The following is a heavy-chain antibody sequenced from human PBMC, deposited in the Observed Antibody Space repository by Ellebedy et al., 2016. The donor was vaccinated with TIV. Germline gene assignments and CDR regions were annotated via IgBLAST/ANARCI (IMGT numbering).Heavy chain of an antibody. CDR2: IYNSGTT. CDR1: GGSISSYY. D-gene: IGHD2-15*01. J-gene: IGHJ4*02. Sequence: SETLSLTXTVSGGSISSYYWSWIRQLPGKGLEWIGYIYNSGTTNYNPSLKSRVTISVDTSKNQFSLKLNSVTAADTAVYYCARIRSYSVRDWGQGTLVTVSS. CDR3: ARIRSYSVRD. V-gene: IGHV4-59*01.